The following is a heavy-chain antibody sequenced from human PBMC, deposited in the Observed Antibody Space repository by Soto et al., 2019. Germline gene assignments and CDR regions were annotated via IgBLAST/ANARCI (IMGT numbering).Heavy chain of an antibody. D-gene: IGHD6-13*01. V-gene: IGHV3-23*01. CDR1: GFTFSSYA. J-gene: IGHJ5*02. CDR2: ISCSGGST. Sequence: PWGSLRLSFAASGFTFSSYAMSWVRQAPGKGLEWVSSISCSGGSTYNADSVKGRFTISRDNSKNTLYLKMNSLRAEDTDVYYCAKDHGYSSSGSNWFDXWGQGTVVTVSX. CDR3: AKDHGYSSSGSNWFDX.